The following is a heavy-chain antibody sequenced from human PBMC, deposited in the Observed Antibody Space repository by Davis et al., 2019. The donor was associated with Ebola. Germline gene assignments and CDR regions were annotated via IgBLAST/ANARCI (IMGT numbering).Heavy chain of an antibody. D-gene: IGHD1-26*01. CDR3: ARLFAARGTSWEGMDV. V-gene: IGHV3-74*01. CDR1: GFTFSNYW. CDR2: INSDGSST. Sequence: HTGGSLRLSCAASGFTFSNYWMHWVRQAPGKGLVWVSRINSDGSSTSYADSVKGRFTISRDNAKNTLYLQMNSLRAEDTAVYYCARLFAARGTSWEGMDVWGQGTTVTVSS. J-gene: IGHJ6*02.